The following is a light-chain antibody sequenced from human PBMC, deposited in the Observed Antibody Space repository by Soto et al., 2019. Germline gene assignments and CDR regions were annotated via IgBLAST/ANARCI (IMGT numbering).Light chain of an antibody. CDR3: GTWDSSLSAWV. CDR2: ENN. J-gene: IGLJ3*02. Sequence: QSVLTQPPSVSAAPGQTVTISCSGSSSNIGNNYVSWYQQLPGTAPKLLIYENNKRPSGIPDRFSGSKSGTSATLGITGLQTGAEADYYCGTWDSSLSAWVFGGGTQLTVL. CDR1: SSNIGNNY. V-gene: IGLV1-51*02.